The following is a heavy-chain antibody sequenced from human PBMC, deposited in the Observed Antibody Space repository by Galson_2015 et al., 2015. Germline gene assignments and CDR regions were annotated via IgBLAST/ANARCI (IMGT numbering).Heavy chain of an antibody. J-gene: IGHJ4*02. Sequence: SLRLSCAASGFTFSNYAMHWVRQAPGKGLEWVAVISYDGSNKYYADSVKGRFTISRDNSKNTLYLQMNSLRAEDTAVYYCARATGYSSGWTKYYFDYWGQGTLVTVSS. CDR1: GFTFSNYA. CDR3: ARATGYSSGWTKYYFDY. CDR2: ISYDGSNK. V-gene: IGHV3-30-3*01. D-gene: IGHD6-19*01.